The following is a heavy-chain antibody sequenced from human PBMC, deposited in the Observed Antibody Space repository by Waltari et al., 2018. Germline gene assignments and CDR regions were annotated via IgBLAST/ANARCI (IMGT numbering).Heavy chain of an antibody. CDR3: ARDQKRFGESWFDP. J-gene: IGHJ5*02. CDR2: ICHNGGT. V-gene: IGHV4-30-2*01. D-gene: IGHD3-10*01. Sequence: QLQLQESGSGLVKPSQTLSLTCAVSGGSLSSGGYSWSWIRQPPGKGLEWIGYICHNGGTYDNPSLESRVTISADRSENQFFLQLISGTAADTAVYYCARDQKRFGESWFDPWGQGTLVTVSS. CDR1: GGSLSSGGYS.